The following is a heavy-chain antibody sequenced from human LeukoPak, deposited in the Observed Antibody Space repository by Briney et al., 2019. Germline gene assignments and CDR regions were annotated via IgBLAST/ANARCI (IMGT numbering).Heavy chain of an antibody. Sequence: AGGSLRLSCAASGFTFSSYEMNWVRQAPGKGLEWVAFIRYDGSDKYYADSVKGRFTISRDNSKNTLYLQMNSLRTEDTAVYYCAKGDTSWGQGTLVTVSS. CDR3: AKGDTS. CDR2: IRYDGSDK. J-gene: IGHJ5*02. V-gene: IGHV3-30*02. D-gene: IGHD2-21*02. CDR1: GFTFSSYE.